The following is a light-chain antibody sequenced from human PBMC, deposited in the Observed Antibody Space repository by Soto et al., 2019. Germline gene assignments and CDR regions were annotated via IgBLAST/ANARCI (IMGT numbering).Light chain of an antibody. CDR3: AAWDNSLSGVV. Sequence: QPVLTQPPSASGTPGQRVTISCSGSSSNIGSNSVYWYQHLPGTAPKLLIYRNNQRPSGVPDRFSGSKSGTSASLSISGLRSEDEADYYCAAWDNSLSGVVFGGGTQLTVL. CDR2: RNN. V-gene: IGLV1-47*01. CDR1: SSNIGSNS. J-gene: IGLJ2*01.